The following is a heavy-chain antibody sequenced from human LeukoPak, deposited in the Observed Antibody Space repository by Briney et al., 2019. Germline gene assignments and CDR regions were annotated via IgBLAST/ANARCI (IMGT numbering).Heavy chain of an antibody. J-gene: IGHJ4*02. CDR1: GFTFSTYW. CDR3: VGFNYGDYPGDY. V-gene: IGHV3-74*01. CDR2: ISSDGSIT. D-gene: IGHD4-17*01. Sequence: GGSLRLSCAASGFTFSTYWMHWVRQAPGKGLVWVSRISSDGSITSYADSVKGRFTISRDNAKKTLYLQMNSLRAEDTAVYYCVGFNYGDYPGDYWGQGTLVTVSS.